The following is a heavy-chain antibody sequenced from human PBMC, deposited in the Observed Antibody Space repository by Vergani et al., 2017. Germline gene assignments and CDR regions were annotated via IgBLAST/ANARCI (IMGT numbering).Heavy chain of an antibody. V-gene: IGHV4-61*01. J-gene: IGHJ4*02. D-gene: IGHD3-9*01. CDR2: IYYSGST. CDR3: ARTRLKYDILTGYHDY. CDR1: GGSISSSSYY. Sequence: QLQLQESGPGLVKPSETLSLTCTVSGGSISSSSYYWSWIRQPPGKGLEWIGYIYYSGSTNYNPSLKSRVTISVDASKNQFSLKLSSVTAADTAVYYCARTRLKYDILTGYHDYWGQGTLVTGSS.